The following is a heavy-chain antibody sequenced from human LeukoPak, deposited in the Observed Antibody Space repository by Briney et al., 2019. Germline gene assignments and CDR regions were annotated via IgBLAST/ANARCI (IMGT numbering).Heavy chain of an antibody. CDR3: AYFEGGGFDI. V-gene: IGHV5-51*01. CDR1: GYTFRSYC. J-gene: IGHJ3*02. CDR2: IHTGDSKT. Sequence: GESLKTSCKASGYTFRSYCSAWLRQMPGKGLEWMGIIHTGDSKTTYSPSFQGQVTISADKSITSAYLQWSRRKASDSAMYYGAYFEGGGFDIWGQGTVVSVSS. D-gene: IGHD3-16*01.